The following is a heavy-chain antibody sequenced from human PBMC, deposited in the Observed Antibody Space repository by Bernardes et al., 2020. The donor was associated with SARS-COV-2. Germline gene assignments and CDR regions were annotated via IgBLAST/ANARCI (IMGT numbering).Heavy chain of an antibody. CDR1: GFTFSRYW. V-gene: IGHV3-74*01. J-gene: IGHJ1*01. Sequence: GSLRLSCAASGFTFSRYWMHWVRQAPGKGLVWVSRIDSDGSSTTYADAVKGRFTMSRDNARNTLYLQMHSLTADDTAVYYCTREHSDISASYSGSGDFQRWGQGTLVTVSS. CDR3: TREHSDISASYSGSGDFQR. D-gene: IGHD3-10*01. CDR2: IDSDGSST.